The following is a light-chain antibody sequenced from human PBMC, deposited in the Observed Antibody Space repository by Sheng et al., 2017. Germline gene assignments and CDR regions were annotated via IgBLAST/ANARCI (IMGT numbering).Light chain of an antibody. J-gene: IGLJ3*02. V-gene: IGLV2-8*01. CDR2: EVS. Sequence: QSALTQPPSASGSPGQSVTISCTGTSSDLATYNYVSWYQQHPGKAPKLMISEVSKRPSGVPDRFSGSKSGNTASLTVSGLRAEDEADYYCASYGGSSNLVFGGGTKLTVL. CDR1: SSDLATYNY. CDR3: ASYGGSSNLV.